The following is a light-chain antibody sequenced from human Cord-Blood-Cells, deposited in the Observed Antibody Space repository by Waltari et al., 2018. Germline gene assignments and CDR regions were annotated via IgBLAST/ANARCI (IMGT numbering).Light chain of an antibody. CDR3: SSYTSSSTLVV. CDR2: DVS. Sequence: QSALTQPASVSGSPGQSITISCPGTSSDVGGYNYVSWYQQHPGNAPKLMIYDVSNRPSGVSNRFSGSKSGNTASLTISGLQAEDEADYYCSSYTSSSTLVVFGGGTKLTVL. V-gene: IGLV2-14*01. J-gene: IGLJ2*01. CDR1: SSDVGGYNY.